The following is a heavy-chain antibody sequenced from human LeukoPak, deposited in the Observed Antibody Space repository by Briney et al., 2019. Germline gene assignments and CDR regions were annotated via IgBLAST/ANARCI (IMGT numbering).Heavy chain of an antibody. CDR2: INGSGGRT. CDR3: AKGGPWFDP. V-gene: IGHV3-23*01. CDR1: GFTFSSYA. J-gene: IGHJ5*02. Sequence: GGSLRLPCAAPGFTFSSYAMTWVRQAPGKGLEWVSGINGSGGRTYYGDSVKGRFTISRDNSKNTLYLQMNSLRVEDTAVYYCAKGGPWFDPWGQGTLVTVSS. D-gene: IGHD3-10*01.